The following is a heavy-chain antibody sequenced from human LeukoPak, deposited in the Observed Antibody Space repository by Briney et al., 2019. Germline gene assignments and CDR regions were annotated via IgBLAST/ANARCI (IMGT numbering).Heavy chain of an antibody. CDR2: INPSGGST. CDR3: ARAVVTSPRSAFDI. CDR1: GYTFTSYY. D-gene: IGHD4-23*01. Sequence: ASVRVSCKASGYTFTSYYIHWVRQAPGQGLEWMGIINPSGGSTSYVQKFQGRVTMTRDMSTSTVYMELSSLRSEDTAVYYCARAVVTSPRSAFDIWGQGTMVTGSS. J-gene: IGHJ3*02. V-gene: IGHV1-46*01.